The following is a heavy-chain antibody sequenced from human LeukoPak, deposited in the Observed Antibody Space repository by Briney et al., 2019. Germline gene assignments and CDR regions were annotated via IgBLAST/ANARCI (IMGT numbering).Heavy chain of an antibody. CDR3: ASQFTDYDFWSGFWGGYYFDY. D-gene: IGHD3-3*01. J-gene: IGHJ4*02. CDR1: GYSISSGYY. V-gene: IGHV4-38-2*01. CDR2: IYHSGST. Sequence: SETLSLTCAVSGYSISSGYYWGWIRQPPGKGLEWIGSIYHSGSTYYNPSLKSRVTISVDTSKNQFSLKLSSVTAADTAVYYCASQFTDYDFWSGFWGGYYFDYWGQGTLVTVSS.